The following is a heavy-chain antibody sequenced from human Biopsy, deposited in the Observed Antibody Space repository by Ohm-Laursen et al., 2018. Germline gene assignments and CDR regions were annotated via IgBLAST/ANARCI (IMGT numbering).Heavy chain of an antibody. Sequence: SDTLSLTCTVSGGSISDNNYYWGWIRQPPGKGLEWIGSIFYRGSTHYKPSLKNQVNISVDTSKTQFSLKLNSVTAADAAVYYCARDYDTSGYYYVSWGQGTLVTASS. J-gene: IGHJ5*02. CDR2: IFYRGST. D-gene: IGHD3-22*01. V-gene: IGHV4-39*01. CDR1: GGSISDNNYY. CDR3: ARDYDTSGYYYVS.